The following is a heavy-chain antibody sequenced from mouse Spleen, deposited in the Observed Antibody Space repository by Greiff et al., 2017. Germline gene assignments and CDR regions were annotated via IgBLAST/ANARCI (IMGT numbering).Heavy chain of an antibody. D-gene: IGHD1-1*01. CDR2: ISSGGGNT. CDR1: GFTFSSYA. V-gene: IGHV5-9*01. CDR3: ARQDTTVSYAMDY. Sequence: EVMLVESGGGLVKLGGSLKLSCAASGFTFSSYAMSWVRQTPEKRLEWVATISSGGGNTYYPDSVKGRFTISRDNAKNTLYLQMSSLKSEDMAMYYCARQDTTVSYAMDYWGQGTSVTVSS. J-gene: IGHJ4*01.